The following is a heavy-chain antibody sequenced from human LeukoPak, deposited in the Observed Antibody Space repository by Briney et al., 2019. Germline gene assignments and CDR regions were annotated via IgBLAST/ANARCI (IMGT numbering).Heavy chain of an antibody. D-gene: IGHD3-22*01. CDR1: GFTFSNYG. CDR3: AKEGDTYYYDNSGKLDY. CDR2: ISYDGSNK. J-gene: IGHJ4*02. Sequence: GGSLRLSCAASGFTFSNYGMYWVRQAPGKGLEWVAVISYDGSNKYYADSVKGRFTISRDNSKNTLYLQMNSLRAEDTAVYYCAKEGDTYYYDNSGKLDYWGQGTLVTVSS. V-gene: IGHV3-30*18.